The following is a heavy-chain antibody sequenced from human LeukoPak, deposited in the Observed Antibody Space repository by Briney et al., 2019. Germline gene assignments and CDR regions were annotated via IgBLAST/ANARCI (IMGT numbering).Heavy chain of an antibody. D-gene: IGHD2-2*02. CDR2: ISAYNGNS. CDR3: ARDFPVVPAAINWFDP. J-gene: IGHJ5*02. V-gene: IGHV1-18*01. Sequence: ASVKVSCKASGYTFTSYGISWVRQAPGQGLEWMGWISAYNGNSNYAQKLQGRVTMTTDTSTSTAYMELRSLRSDDTAVYYCARDFPVVPAAINWFDPWGQGTLVIVS. CDR1: GYTFTSYG.